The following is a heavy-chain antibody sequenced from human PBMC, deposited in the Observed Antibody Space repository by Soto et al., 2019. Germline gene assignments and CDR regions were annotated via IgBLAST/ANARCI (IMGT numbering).Heavy chain of an antibody. D-gene: IGHD3-16*02. J-gene: IGHJ6*02. V-gene: IGHV3-23*01. Sequence: GGSLRLSCAASGFTFSSYAMSWVRQAPGKGLEWVSAISGSGGSTYYADSVKGRFTISRDNSKNTLYLQMNSLRAEDTAVYYCAFIPHHNYYYGMDVWGQGTTVTVSS. CDR2: ISGSGGST. CDR1: GFTFSSYA. CDR3: AFIPHHNYYYGMDV.